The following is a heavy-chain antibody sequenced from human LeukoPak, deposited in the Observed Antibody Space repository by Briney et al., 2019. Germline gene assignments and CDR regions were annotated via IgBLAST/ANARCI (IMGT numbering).Heavy chain of an antibody. Sequence: GGSLRVSCAASGFTFSSYGMHWVRQAPGKGLEWVAVIWYDGSNKYYADSVKGRFTISRDNSKNTLYLQMNSLRAEDTAVYYCAREVSIASGDYWGQGTLVTVSS. CDR3: AREVSIASGDY. D-gene: IGHD3-3*02. CDR2: IWYDGSNK. J-gene: IGHJ4*02. V-gene: IGHV3-33*01. CDR1: GFTFSSYG.